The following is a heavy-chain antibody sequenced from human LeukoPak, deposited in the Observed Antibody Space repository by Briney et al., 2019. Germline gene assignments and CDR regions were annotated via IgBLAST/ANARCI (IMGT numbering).Heavy chain of an antibody. J-gene: IGHJ6*02. D-gene: IGHD3-3*01. V-gene: IGHV4-31*03. CDR3: ARDTNYDFWSGYSGFSDYGMDV. CDR2: IYYSGST. CDR1: GGSISSGGSY. Sequence: SQTLSLTCTVSGGSISSGGSYWSWLRQHPGTGLEWIGYIYYSGSTYYNPSLKSRVTISVDTSKNQFSLKLSSVTAADTAVYYCARDTNYDFWSGYSGFSDYGMDVWGQGTTVTVSS.